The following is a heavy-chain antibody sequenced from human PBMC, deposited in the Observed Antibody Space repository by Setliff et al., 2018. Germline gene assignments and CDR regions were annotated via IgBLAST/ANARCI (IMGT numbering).Heavy chain of an antibody. CDR2: IYHSGST. D-gene: IGHD1-26*01. CDR3: ARSSYSGSYLNV. Sequence: PSETLSLTCAVSGDSISSSNWWNWVRQPPGKGLEWIGEIYHSGSTKYNPSLKSRVTISEDKSKNQFSLKLSSVTAADTAVYYCARSSYSGSYLNVWGQGTTVTVSS. J-gene: IGHJ6*02. V-gene: IGHV4-4*02. CDR1: GDSISSSNW.